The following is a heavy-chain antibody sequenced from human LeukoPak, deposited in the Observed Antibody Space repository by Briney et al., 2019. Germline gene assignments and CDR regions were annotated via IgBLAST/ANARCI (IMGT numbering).Heavy chain of an antibody. D-gene: IGHD5-18*01. CDR3: AEDQGFSYYYLDF. CDR1: GFTYNSHA. CDR2: ISGNGATT. Sequence: GGSLRLSCVASGFTYNSHAMSWVRQAPGKGLEWVSGISGNGATTYYTDSVRGRFTISRDNSKNTVYLQMSSLSAEDTAVYFCAEDQGFSYYYLDFWGQGILVTVSS. J-gene: IGHJ4*02. V-gene: IGHV3-23*01.